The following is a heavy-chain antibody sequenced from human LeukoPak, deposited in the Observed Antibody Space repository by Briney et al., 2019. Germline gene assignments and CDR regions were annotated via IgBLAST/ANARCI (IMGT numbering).Heavy chain of an antibody. CDR3: AREGEAAGLPGYFDY. Sequence: GGSLRLSCAASGFTFSSYWMSWVRQAPGKGLEWVANIKHDGSEKYYVDSVKGRFTISRDNAKNSLYLQMNSLRAEDTAVYYCAREGEAAGLPGYFDYWGQGTLVTVSS. CDR2: IKHDGSEK. D-gene: IGHD6-13*01. J-gene: IGHJ4*02. CDR1: GFTFSSYW. V-gene: IGHV3-7*01.